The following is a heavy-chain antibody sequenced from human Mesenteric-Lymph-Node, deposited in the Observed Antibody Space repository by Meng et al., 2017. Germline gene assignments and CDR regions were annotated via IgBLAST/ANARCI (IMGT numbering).Heavy chain of an antibody. Sequence: SETLSLTCAVSGGSISSSNWWSWVRQPPGKGLEWIGEIYHSGSTNYNPSLKSRFTISVDKSKNQFSLKLSSVTAADKAVYYCARTTYGGLLYDYWGQGTRVTVSS. CDR3: ARTTYGGLLYDY. V-gene: IGHV4-4*02. CDR1: GGSISSSNW. J-gene: IGHJ4*02. CDR2: IYHSGST. D-gene: IGHD1-1*01.